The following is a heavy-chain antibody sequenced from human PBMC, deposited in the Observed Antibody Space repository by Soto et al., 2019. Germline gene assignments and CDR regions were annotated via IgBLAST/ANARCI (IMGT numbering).Heavy chain of an antibody. CDR1: GGTFSSYA. D-gene: IGHD1-1*01. CDR2: IIPIFGTA. V-gene: IGHV1-69*13. CDR3: ARDLGMATTNYYYYGMDV. J-gene: IGHJ6*02. Sequence: ASVKVSCKASGGTFSSYAISCVRQAPGQGLEWMGGIIPIFGTANYAQKFQGRVTITADESTSTAYMELSSLRSEDTAVYYCARDLGMATTNYYYYGMDVWGQGTTVTVSS.